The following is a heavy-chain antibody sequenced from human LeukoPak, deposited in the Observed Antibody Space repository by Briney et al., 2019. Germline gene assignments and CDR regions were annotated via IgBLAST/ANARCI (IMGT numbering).Heavy chain of an antibody. J-gene: IGHJ5*02. CDR3: ARTSLGGAWFDP. CDR2: IYYNGST. D-gene: IGHD3-10*01. CDR1: GGSISSGDYY. V-gene: IGHV4-30-4*08. Sequence: PSETLSLTCTVSGGSISSGDYYWSWIRHPPGKGLEWIGYIYYNGSTYYNPSLKSRVTISVDTSKNQFSLKLSSVTAADTAVYYCARTSLGGAWFDPWGRGTLVSVSS.